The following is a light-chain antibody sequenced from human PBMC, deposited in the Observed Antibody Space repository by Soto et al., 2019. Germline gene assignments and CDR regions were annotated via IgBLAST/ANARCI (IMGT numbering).Light chain of an antibody. Sequence: QSALPQPTSVSGSPGQSITISCTGNHNDIGTYDYVSWYQQHPGRAPRLLIHGVTTRPSGISGRFSASKSGLTASLTISGLQPEDEADYYCISFTSNRIYVFGPGPKVTVL. J-gene: IGLJ1*01. V-gene: IGLV2-14*03. CDR2: GVT. CDR1: HNDIGTYDY. CDR3: ISFTSNRIYV.